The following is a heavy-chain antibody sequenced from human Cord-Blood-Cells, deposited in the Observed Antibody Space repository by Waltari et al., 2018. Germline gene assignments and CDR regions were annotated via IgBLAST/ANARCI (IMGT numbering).Heavy chain of an antibody. V-gene: IGHV1-24*01. CDR1: GYTLTALS. CDR2: FDPEDGET. J-gene: IGHJ4*02. Sequence: QVQLVQSGAEVRKPGASVKVSCKVSGYTLTALSMHWVGPAPGKGLEWMGGFDPEDGETIYAQKFQGRVTMTEDTSTDTAYMELSSLRSEDTAVYYCATAYDILTGYYFDYWGQGTLVTVSS. D-gene: IGHD3-9*01. CDR3: ATAYDILTGYYFDY.